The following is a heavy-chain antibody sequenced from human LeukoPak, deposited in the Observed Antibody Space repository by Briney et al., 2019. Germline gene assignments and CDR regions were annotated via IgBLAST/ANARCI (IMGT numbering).Heavy chain of an antibody. V-gene: IGHV4-4*07. Sequence: SETLSLTCTVSGGSISSYYWSWIRQPAGKGLEWIGRIYTSGSTNYNPSLKSRVTMSVDTSKNQFSLKLSSVTAADTAVYYCARGGPVLRYFDWSPTSYWYFDLWGRGTLVTVSS. CDR3: ARGGPVLRYFDWSPTSYWYFDL. J-gene: IGHJ2*01. D-gene: IGHD3-9*01. CDR1: GGSISSYY. CDR2: IYTSGST.